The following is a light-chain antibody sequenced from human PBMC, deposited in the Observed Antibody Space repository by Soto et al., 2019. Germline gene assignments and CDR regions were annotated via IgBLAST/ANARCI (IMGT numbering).Light chain of an antibody. CDR3: GTWDSSLSAGV. CDR1: SSNIGNNY. Sequence: QSVLTQPPSVSAAPGQKVTISCSGSSSNIGNNYVSWYQQLPGTAPKLFIYEKNKRPSGIPDRFSGSKSGTSATLGITGLQTGDEADYYCGTWDSSLSAGVFGGGTKLTVL. V-gene: IGLV1-51*02. J-gene: IGLJ2*01. CDR2: EKN.